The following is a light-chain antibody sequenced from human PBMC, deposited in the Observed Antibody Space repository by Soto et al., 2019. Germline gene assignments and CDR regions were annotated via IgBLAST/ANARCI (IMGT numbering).Light chain of an antibody. CDR2: TVT. J-gene: IGLJ1*01. CDR1: SSDIGAYHY. CDR3: CSYAGSSSYV. V-gene: IGLV2-11*01. Sequence: QSALTQPRSVSGSPGQSVTISCTGTSSDIGAYHYVSWYQQHPGKAPKLMIYTVTNRPSGVPDRFSGSKSDNTASLTISGLQADDEADYYCCSYAGSSSYVFGTGTKVTVL.